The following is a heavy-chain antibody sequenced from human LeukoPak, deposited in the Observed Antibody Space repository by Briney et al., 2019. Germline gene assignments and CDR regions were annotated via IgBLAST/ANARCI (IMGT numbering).Heavy chain of an antibody. CDR3: ARASSIAAAGMGGIFDY. V-gene: IGHV1-18*01. D-gene: IGHD6-13*01. CDR2: ISAYNGNT. Sequence: GASVKVSCKASGYTFTSYGISWVRQAPGQGLEWMGWISAYNGNTNYAQKLQGRVTMTTDTSTSTAYMELRSLRSDDTAVYYCARASSIAAAGMGGIFDYWGQGTLVTVSS. CDR1: GYTFTSYG. J-gene: IGHJ4*02.